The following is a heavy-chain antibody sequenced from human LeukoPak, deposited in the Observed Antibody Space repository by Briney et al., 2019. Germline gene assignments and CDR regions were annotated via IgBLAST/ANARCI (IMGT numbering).Heavy chain of an antibody. V-gene: IGHV5-51*01. CDR2: IYPGDSDT. CDR1: GSLFTSYW. Sequence: GESLKISCKGSGSLFTSYWIGWVRQLPRKGLEWMGIIYPGDSDTRYSPSFQGQVTISADKSISTAYLQWSSLKASDTAMYYCARRGSGWYWDYWGQGTLVTVSS. J-gene: IGHJ4*02. D-gene: IGHD6-19*01. CDR3: ARRGSGWYWDY.